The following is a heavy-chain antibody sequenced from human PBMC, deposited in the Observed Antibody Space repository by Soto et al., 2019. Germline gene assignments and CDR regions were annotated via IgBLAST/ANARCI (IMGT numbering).Heavy chain of an antibody. J-gene: IGHJ6*02. Sequence: QVQLVQSGAEVKKPGASVKVSCKASGYTFTSYGISWVRQAPGQGLEWMGWISAYNGNTNYAQKLQGRVTMTTDTSTSTAYMELRSLRSDATAGYYCARDRGYCSSTRCWGMDVWGQGTTVTVSS. D-gene: IGHD2-2*01. V-gene: IGHV1-18*01. CDR1: GYTFTSYG. CDR3: ARDRGYCSSTRCWGMDV. CDR2: ISAYNGNT.